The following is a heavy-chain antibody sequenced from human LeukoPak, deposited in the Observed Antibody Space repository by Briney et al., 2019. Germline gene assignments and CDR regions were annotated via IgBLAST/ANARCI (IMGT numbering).Heavy chain of an antibody. CDR1: GFTFDDYA. CDR2: ISWNSGSS. D-gene: IGHD3-10*01. CDR3: AKAIQGRTWYYYYGMDV. V-gene: IGHV3-9*01. J-gene: IGHJ6*02. Sequence: GGSLRLSCAASGFTFDDYAMHWVRQAPGKGLEWVSGISWNSGSSGYAVSVKGRFTISRDNAKNSLSLQMNSLRAEDTALYYCAKAIQGRTWYYYYGMDVWGQGTTVTVSS.